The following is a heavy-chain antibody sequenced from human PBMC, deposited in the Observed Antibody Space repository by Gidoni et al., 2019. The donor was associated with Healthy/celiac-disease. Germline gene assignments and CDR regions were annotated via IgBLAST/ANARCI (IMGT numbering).Heavy chain of an antibody. D-gene: IGHD1-1*01. J-gene: IGHJ5*02. CDR2: INPNSGST. V-gene: IGHV1-2*02. CDR3: AGGGSWKEEKNWFDP. CDR1: GYTFTGYH. Sequence: QVQLVQSGAAVKKPGASVTVSCMASGYTFTGYHMHWVRQAPGRGLDWMGWINPNSGSTNDAKKFQGRVTKSRDTSISEAYMKLSRLRSNDTAVDDWAGGGSWKEEKNWFDPWGQGTLVTVSS.